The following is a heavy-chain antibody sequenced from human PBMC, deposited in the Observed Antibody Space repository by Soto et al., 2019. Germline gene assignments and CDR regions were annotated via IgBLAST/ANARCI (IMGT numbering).Heavy chain of an antibody. CDR3: ATSSRSGFGVVIIPADYYYYMDV. CDR2: FDPEDGET. V-gene: IGHV1-24*01. CDR1: GYTLTELS. D-gene: IGHD3-3*01. J-gene: IGHJ6*03. Sequence: ASVKVSCKVSGYTLTELSMHWVRQAPGKGLEWMGGFDPEDGETIYAQKFQGRVTMTEDTSTDTAYMELSSLRSEDTAVYYCATSSRSGFGVVIIPADYYYYMDVWGKGTTVTVSS.